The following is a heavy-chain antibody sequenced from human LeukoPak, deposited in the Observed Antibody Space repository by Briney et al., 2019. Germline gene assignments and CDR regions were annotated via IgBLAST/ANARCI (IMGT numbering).Heavy chain of an antibody. J-gene: IGHJ3*02. CDR1: GGSISSSSYY. Sequence: PSETLSLTCTVSGGSISSSSYYWGCIRQPPGKGLGWIGSIYYSGSTYYNPSLKSRVNISLDTSENQFSLKLSSVTAADTAVYYCARALGAFDIWGQGTMVTVSS. CDR3: ARALGAFDI. V-gene: IGHV4-39*07. CDR2: IYYSGST.